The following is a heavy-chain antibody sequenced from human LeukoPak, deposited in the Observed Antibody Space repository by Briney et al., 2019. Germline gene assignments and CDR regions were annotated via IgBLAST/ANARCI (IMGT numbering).Heavy chain of an antibody. CDR2: ISGGGGST. D-gene: IGHD3-22*01. CDR1: GFTFSSYA. CDR3: ARGFSSAYYHFDY. Sequence: GGSLRLSCAASGFTFSSYAMSWVRQAPGKGLEWVSTISGGGGSTYYADSVKGRFTISRDNSKNTLYLQMSSLGAEDTAVYYCARGFSSAYYHFDYWGQGTLVTVSS. V-gene: IGHV3-23*01. J-gene: IGHJ4*02.